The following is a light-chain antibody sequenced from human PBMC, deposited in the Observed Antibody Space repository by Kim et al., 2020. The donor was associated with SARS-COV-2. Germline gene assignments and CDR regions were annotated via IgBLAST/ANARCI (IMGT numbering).Light chain of an antibody. CDR2: DVS. V-gene: IGLV2-14*03. Sequence: SITISSTGTSSDVGGYNYVSWHQQHPGKAPKLLIYDVSNRPSGVSNRFSGSRSGNTASLTISGLQAEDEADYYCSSYTSSSTLVVFGGGTQLTVL. CDR1: SSDVGGYNY. J-gene: IGLJ2*01. CDR3: SSYTSSSTLVV.